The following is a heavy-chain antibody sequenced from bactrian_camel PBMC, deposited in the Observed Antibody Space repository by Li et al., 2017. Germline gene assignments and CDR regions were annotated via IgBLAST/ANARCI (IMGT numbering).Heavy chain of an antibody. Sequence: VQLVESGGGSVRPGGSLRLSCLSSGPKFDSGYMGWFRQAPGMEREGVVGMDADGSVLYADYAEGRFTISGDNAKNTLYLQMDNLKPEDTALYYCAAASFRRGGICHTNEWEFNYWGLGTQVTVS. V-gene: IGHV3S55*01. CDR3: AAASFRRGGICHTNEWEFNY. CDR1: GPKFDSGY. D-gene: IGHD2*01. J-gene: IGHJ4*01. CDR2: MDADGSV.